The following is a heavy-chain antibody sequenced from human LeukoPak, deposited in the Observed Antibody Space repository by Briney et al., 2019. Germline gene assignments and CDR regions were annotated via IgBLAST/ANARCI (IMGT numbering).Heavy chain of an antibody. CDR1: GFTFGDYA. D-gene: IGHD3-22*01. V-gene: IGHV3-74*01. J-gene: IGHJ4*02. CDR2: INSDGSST. Sequence: GGSLRLSCTASGFTFGDYAMSWVRQAPGKGLVWVSRINSDGSSTSYADSVKGRFTISRDNAKNTLYLQMNSLRAEDTAVYYCARLESDYYDSSGYYSGYWGQGTLVTVSS. CDR3: ARLESDYYDSSGYYSGY.